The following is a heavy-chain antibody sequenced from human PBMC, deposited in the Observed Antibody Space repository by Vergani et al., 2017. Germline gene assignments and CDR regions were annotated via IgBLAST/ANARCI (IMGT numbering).Heavy chain of an antibody. J-gene: IGHJ4*02. V-gene: IGHV3-21*01. Sequence: EVQLVESGGGLVKPVGSLRLSCAASGFTFSSYSMNWVRQAPGKGLEWVSSISSSSSYIYYADSVKGRFTISRDNAKNSLYLQMNSLRAEDTAVYYCAGGLYMEDRYYFDYWGQGTLVTVSS. CDR1: GFTFSSYS. CDR3: AGGLYMEDRYYFDY. CDR2: ISSSSSYI. D-gene: IGHD1-1*01.